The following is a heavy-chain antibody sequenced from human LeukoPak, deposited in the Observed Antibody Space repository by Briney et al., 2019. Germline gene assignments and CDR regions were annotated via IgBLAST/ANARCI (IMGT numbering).Heavy chain of an antibody. CDR3: ARDLAQVAGTDY. V-gene: IGHV1-69*13. Sequence: GASVKVSCKASGGTFSSYAISWVRQAPGQGLEWMGGIIPIFGTANYAQKFQGRVTITADESTSTAYMELSSLRSEDTAVYYCARDLAQVAGTDYWGQGTLVTVCS. J-gene: IGHJ4*02. CDR1: GGTFSSYA. CDR2: IIPIFGTA. D-gene: IGHD6-19*01.